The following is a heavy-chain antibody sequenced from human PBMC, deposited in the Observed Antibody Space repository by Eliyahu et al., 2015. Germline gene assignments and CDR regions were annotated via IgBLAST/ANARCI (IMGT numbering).Heavy chain of an antibody. CDR2: IWYDGTNK. V-gene: IGHV3-33*01. Sequence: QVQLVESGGGVVQPGGSLRLSCAASGFXFXSHGMPWVRQAPGTGLGWVAVIWYDGTNKXYADSVKGRSTISRDNSKXMLYLQMNSLSADDTAVYYCARDLGMITATCFDYWGQGTPVTVSS. D-gene: IGHD3-16*01. J-gene: IGHJ4*02. CDR1: GFXFXSHG. CDR3: ARDLGMITATCFDY.